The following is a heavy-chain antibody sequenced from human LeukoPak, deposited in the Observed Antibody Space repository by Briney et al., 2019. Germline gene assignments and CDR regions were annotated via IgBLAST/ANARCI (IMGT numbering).Heavy chain of an antibody. D-gene: IGHD2-2*01. V-gene: IGHV4-34*01. CDR3: ARAGYQLLLNAFDI. Sequence: SETLSLTCAVYGGSFSGYYWSWIRQPPGKGLEWIGEINHSGSTNYNPSLKSRVTISVDTSKNQFSLKLSSVTAADTAVYYCARAGYQLLLNAFDIWGQGTMVTVSS. CDR1: GGSFSGYY. CDR2: INHSGST. J-gene: IGHJ3*02.